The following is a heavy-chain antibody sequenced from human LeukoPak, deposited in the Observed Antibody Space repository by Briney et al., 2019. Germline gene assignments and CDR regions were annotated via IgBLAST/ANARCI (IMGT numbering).Heavy chain of an antibody. J-gene: IGHJ4*02. V-gene: IGHV1-69*01. CDR1: GGTFSRYP. CDR3: ATYHGSGSYDLDH. Sequence: GSSVKVSDKTSGGTFSRYPISWVRQAPGQGLEWMGGIIPIFGTTNYAQKFQGRVTITADESTSTVYMELSRLRSEDTAVYYCATYHGSGSYDLDHWGQGTLVTVSS. D-gene: IGHD3-10*01. CDR2: IIPIFGTT.